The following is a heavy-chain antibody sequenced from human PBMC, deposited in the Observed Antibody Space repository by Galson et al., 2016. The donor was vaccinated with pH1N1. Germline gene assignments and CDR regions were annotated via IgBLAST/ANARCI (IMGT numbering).Heavy chain of an antibody. CDR2: IWFDGSSK. Sequence: LRLSCAASGFTFSNYVMHWVRQAPGKGLEWVAVIWFDGSSKYYAHSVRGRFTISRDNSKNTLFLQMNSLRGDDTAVYYCARLGVRIAAPGEDYYYGMDVWGQGTTVTVSS. CDR3: ARLGVRIAAPGEDYYYGMDV. J-gene: IGHJ6*02. D-gene: IGHD6-13*01. V-gene: IGHV3-33*08. CDR1: GFTFSNYV.